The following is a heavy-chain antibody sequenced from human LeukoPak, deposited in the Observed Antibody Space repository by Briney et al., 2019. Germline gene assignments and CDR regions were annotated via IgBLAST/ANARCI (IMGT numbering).Heavy chain of an antibody. D-gene: IGHD3-10*01. Sequence: PGGSLRLSCTASGFTFSSYEMNWVRQAPGKGLEWVSHISSGTTTIYYADSVKGRFTISRDNAKNSLYLQMNSLRAEDTAVYYCARDLLLWFGELSGDSDYWGQGTLVTVSS. CDR2: ISSGTTTI. J-gene: IGHJ4*02. CDR1: GFTFSSYE. V-gene: IGHV3-48*03. CDR3: ARDLLLWFGELSGDSDY.